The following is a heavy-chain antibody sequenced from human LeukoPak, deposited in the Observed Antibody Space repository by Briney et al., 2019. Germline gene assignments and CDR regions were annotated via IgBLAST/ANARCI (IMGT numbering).Heavy chain of an antibody. CDR2: ISFSGDGT. V-gene: IGHV3-23*01. Sequence: GGSLRLSCAVSGFTFSSCAMSWVRQAPGKGLEWVSGISFSGDGTYYADSVKGRFTISRDNSKNTLYLQVNSLRAEDTAMYYCARNILFAFDIWGQGTMVTVSS. CDR1: GFTFSSCA. D-gene: IGHD2/OR15-2a*01. J-gene: IGHJ3*02. CDR3: ARNILFAFDI.